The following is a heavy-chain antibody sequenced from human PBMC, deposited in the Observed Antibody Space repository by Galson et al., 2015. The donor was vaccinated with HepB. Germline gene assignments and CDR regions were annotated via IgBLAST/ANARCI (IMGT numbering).Heavy chain of an antibody. Sequence: SLRLSCAASGFTFSAYWMSWVRQVPGKGLEWVADVNLDGSEMYYADSVKGRFTISRDNAERSVSLHMYSLRAEDTAVYYCARDSILWWPNPGWYFDLWGRGTLVTVSS. J-gene: IGHJ2*01. V-gene: IGHV3-7*03. CDR1: GFTFSAYW. CDR2: VNLDGSEM. D-gene: IGHD2-21*01. CDR3: ARDSILWWPNPGWYFDL.